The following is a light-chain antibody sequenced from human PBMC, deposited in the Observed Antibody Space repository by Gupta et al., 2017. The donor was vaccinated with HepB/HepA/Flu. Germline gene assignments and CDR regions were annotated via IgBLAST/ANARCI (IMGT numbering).Light chain of an antibody. CDR1: NLGDKY. J-gene: IGLJ2*01. CDR2: RDN. CDR3: QTWDSSSVV. V-gene: IGLV3-1*01. Sequence: SYELTQPPSVSVSPGQTASITCSGDNLGDKYVCWYHQKPGQSPVLVIYRDNKRPSGIPERFSASNSGNTATLTISGTHAMDGADYYCQTWDSSSVVFGGGTELTVL.